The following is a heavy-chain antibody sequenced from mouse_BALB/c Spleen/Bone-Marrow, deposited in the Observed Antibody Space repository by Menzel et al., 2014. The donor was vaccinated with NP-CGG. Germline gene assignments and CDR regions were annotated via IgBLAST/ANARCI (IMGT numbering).Heavy chain of an antibody. CDR3: ARDHFYSGNYEFVY. Sequence: VQLQQSGAELVKPGAPVKLSCKASGYTFTSYWMNWIKRRPGRGLEWIGRIDPSDSETHYNQKFKDKATLTVDKSSSTAYIQLSSLTPEDSAVYYCARDHFYSGNYEFVYWGQGTLVTVSA. D-gene: IGHD2-1*01. V-gene: IGHV1-69*02. CDR2: IDPSDSET. CDR1: GYTFTSYW. J-gene: IGHJ3*01.